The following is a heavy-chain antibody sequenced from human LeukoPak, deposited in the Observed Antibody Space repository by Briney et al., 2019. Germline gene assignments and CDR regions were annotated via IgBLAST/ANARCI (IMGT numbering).Heavy chain of an antibody. CDR2: IKSKTDGGTT. D-gene: IGHD2-21*02. Sequence: PGGSLRLSCAASGFTFSNAWMSWVRQAPGKGLEWVGRIKSKTDGGTTDYAAPVKGRFTISRDDSKNTLYLQMNSLKTEDTAVYYCTTDFVVVTADPAGYWGQGTLVTVSS. CDR1: GFTFSNAW. CDR3: TTDFVVVTADPAGY. V-gene: IGHV3-15*01. J-gene: IGHJ4*02.